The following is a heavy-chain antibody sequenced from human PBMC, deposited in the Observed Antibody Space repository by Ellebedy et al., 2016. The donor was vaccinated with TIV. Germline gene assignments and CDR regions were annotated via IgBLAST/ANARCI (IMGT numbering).Heavy chain of an antibody. V-gene: IGHV4-4*07. CDR3: ARDHCSGNSCPRLNWYFDL. CDR1: GGSISNSY. CDR2: IYSSGST. J-gene: IGHJ2*01. D-gene: IGHD2-15*01. Sequence: MPSETLSLTCTVSGASISVSGGSISNSYWSWIRQPAGKGLEWIGRIYSSGSTNYNPSLKSRVTISLGTSKNQFSLHLSSVTAADTAVYYCARDHCSGNSCPRLNWYFDLWGRGTPVTVSS.